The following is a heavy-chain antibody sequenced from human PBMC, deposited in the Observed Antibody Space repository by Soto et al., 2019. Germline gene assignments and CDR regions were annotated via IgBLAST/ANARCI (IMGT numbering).Heavy chain of an antibody. D-gene: IGHD2-2*03. CDR3: ARTGERWILGYYFDY. J-gene: IGHJ4*02. V-gene: IGHV4-31*03. CDR2: IYYSGST. CDR1: GGSISSGGYS. Sequence: QVQLQESGPGLVKPSQTLSLTCTVSGGSISSGGYSWSRIRQHPGKGLEWIGYIYYSGSTYYNPSLKSRVTISVDTSKNQFSLKLSSVTAADTAVYYCARTGERWILGYYFDYWGQGTLVTVSS.